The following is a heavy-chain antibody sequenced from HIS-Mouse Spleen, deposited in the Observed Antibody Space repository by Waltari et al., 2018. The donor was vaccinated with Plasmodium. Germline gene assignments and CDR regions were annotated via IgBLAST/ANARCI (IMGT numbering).Heavy chain of an antibody. D-gene: IGHD3-3*01. CDR3: AKEVLGYYDFWSRPDY. Sequence: QVQLVESGGGVVQPGRSLRLSCAASGFTFSSYGMHWVRQAPGKGLEWVAVISYDVSNKYYADSVKGRFTISRDNSKNTLYLQMNSLRAEDTAVYYCAKEVLGYYDFWSRPDYWGQGTLVTVSS. CDR2: ISYDVSNK. CDR1: GFTFSSYG. J-gene: IGHJ4*02. V-gene: IGHV3-30*18.